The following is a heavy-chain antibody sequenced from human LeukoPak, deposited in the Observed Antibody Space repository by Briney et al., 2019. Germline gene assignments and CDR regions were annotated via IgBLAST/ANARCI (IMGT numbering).Heavy chain of an antibody. Sequence: GASVKVSCKASGYTFTGYYMHWVRQAPGQGLEWMGWINLSSGGTNYAQMFQGRVTMTRDTSISTAYMELSRLRSEDTAVYYCARGERATLVPTDYWGQGTLVTVSS. CDR2: INLSSGGT. D-gene: IGHD5-12*01. J-gene: IGHJ4*02. CDR3: ARGERATLVPTDY. CDR1: GYTFTGYY. V-gene: IGHV1-2*02.